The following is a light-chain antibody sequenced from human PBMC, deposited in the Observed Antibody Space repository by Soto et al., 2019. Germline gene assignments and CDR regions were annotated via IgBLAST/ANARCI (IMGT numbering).Light chain of an antibody. CDR2: DAS. J-gene: IGKJ2*01. Sequence: EIVLTQSPATLSLSPGERATLSCRASQSVSSYLAWYQQKPGQAPRLLIYDASNRATGTPARFSGSGSGTDFTLTISSLETEDVEVYYFQPRSNWPPYTFGQGTPLEIK. CDR1: QSVSSY. V-gene: IGKV3-11*01. CDR3: QPRSNWPPYT.